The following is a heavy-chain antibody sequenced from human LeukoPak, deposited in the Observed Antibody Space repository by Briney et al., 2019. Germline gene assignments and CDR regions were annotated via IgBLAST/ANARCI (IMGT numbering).Heavy chain of an antibody. J-gene: IGHJ6*03. V-gene: IGHV3-53*01. CDR2: IYSGGST. D-gene: IGHD2-15*01. CDR1: GFTVSSNY. Sequence: PGGSLRLSCAASGFTVSSNYMSWVRQPPGKGLEWVSVIYSGGSTYYADSVKGRFTISRDNSKNTLYLQMNSLRAEDTAVDYCAREPVLGYCSGGSCYPQNYYMDVWGKGTTVTVSS. CDR3: AREPVLGYCSGGSCYPQNYYMDV.